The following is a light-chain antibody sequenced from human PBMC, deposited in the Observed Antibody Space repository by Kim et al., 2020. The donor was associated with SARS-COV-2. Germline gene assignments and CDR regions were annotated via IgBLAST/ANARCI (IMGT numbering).Light chain of an antibody. CDR3: QAWDSNTYV. CDR2: QDS. Sequence: SYELTQPPSVSVSPGQTASITCSGDKLGDKYACWYQQKPGQSPVLVIYQDSKRSSGIPERFSGSNSGNTATLTISGTQAMDEADYYCQAWDSNTYVFGTGTKVTVL. CDR1: KLGDKY. J-gene: IGLJ1*01. V-gene: IGLV3-1*01.